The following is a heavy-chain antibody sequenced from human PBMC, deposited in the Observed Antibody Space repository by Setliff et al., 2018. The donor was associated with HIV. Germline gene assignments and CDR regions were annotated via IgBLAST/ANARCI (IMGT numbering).Heavy chain of an antibody. Sequence: ASVKVSCKSSGYTFTNYDINWVRQAPGQGLEWMGWINPNTGGTDYAQKFQGWVTMTRETSISTAYMELRRLKSDDAAVYYCARGRTNSSYYNFWSAYSSTMDVWGHGTTVTVSS. CDR2: INPNTGGT. J-gene: IGHJ6*02. V-gene: IGHV1-2*04. D-gene: IGHD3-3*01. CDR3: ARGRTNSSYYNFWSAYSSTMDV. CDR1: GYTFTNYD.